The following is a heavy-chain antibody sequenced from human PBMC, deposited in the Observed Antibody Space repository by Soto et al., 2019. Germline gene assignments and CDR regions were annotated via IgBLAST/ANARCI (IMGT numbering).Heavy chain of an antibody. D-gene: IGHD1-26*01. Sequence: QVQLQESGPGLVKPSETLSLTCTVSGGSISTYYWSWIRQPPGKGLEWIGYIYKSGTTNYSPSLKSRVTMSVDTSKNQFSLRLSYVTAADTAVYFCATRVSGTFYGMDVWGQGTTVTVSS. V-gene: IGHV4-59*01. CDR1: GGSISTYY. J-gene: IGHJ6*02. CDR2: IYKSGTT. CDR3: ATRVSGTFYGMDV.